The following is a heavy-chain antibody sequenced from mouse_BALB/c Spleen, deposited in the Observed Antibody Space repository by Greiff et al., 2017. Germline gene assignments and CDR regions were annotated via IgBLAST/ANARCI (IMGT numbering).Heavy chain of an antibody. CDR2: ISYSGST. Sequence: EVQLQESGPGLVKPSQSLSLTCTVTGYSITSDYAWNWIRQFPGNKLEWMGYISYSGSTSYNPSLKSRISITRDTSKNHFFLQLNSVTTEDTATYYCARGGYRYENAMDYWGQGTSVTVSS. CDR3: ARGGYRYENAMDY. V-gene: IGHV3-2*02. J-gene: IGHJ4*01. CDR1: GYSITSDYA. D-gene: IGHD2-14*01.